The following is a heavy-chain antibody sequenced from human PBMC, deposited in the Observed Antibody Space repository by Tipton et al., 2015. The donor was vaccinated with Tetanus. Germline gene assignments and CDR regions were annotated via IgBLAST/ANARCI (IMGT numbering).Heavy chain of an antibody. J-gene: IGHJ4*02. CDR3: ARGAVLLDGGFDF. CDR1: GDSISRGAYF. Sequence: TLSLTCTVSGDSISRGAYFWGWLRQPPGKGLEWIGHVSDAGDTHYTPSLQSRLSISMDTSKNQFSLRLTSVTAADTAVYYCARGAVLLDGGFDFWGEGPVVSVSS. D-gene: IGHD5-24*01. CDR2: VSDAGDT. V-gene: IGHV4-39*01.